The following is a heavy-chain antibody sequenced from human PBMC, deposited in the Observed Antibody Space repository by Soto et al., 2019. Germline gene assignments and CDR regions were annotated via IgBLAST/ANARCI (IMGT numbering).Heavy chain of an antibody. V-gene: IGHV1-46*01. J-gene: IGHJ5*02. CDR1: GYTFTSYY. Sequence: ASVKVSFKASGYTFTSYYMHWVRQAPGQGLEWMGIINPSGGSTSYAQKFQGRVTMTRDTSTSTVYMELSSLRSEDTAVYYCARDERIAAPWFDPWGQGTLVTVSS. D-gene: IGHD6-13*01. CDR2: INPSGGST. CDR3: ARDERIAAPWFDP.